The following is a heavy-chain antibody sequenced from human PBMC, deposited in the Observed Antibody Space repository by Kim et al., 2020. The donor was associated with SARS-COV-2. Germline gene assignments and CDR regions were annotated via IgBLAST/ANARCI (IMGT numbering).Heavy chain of an antibody. CDR2: IYYSGST. CDR1: GGSISSYY. CDR3: ARHHDLLLYYFDY. D-gene: IGHD2-15*01. V-gene: IGHV4-59*01. J-gene: IGHJ4*02. Sequence: SETLSLTCTVSGGSISSYYWSWIRQPPGKGLEWIGYIYYSGSTNYSPSLKSRVTISVDTSKDQFSLKLTSVTAADTAVYYCARHHDLLLYYFDYWGQGTL.